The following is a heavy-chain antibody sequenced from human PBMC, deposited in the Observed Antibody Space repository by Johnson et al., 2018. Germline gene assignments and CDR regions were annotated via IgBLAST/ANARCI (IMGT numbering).Heavy chain of an antibody. CDR1: GFTFSSYS. D-gene: IGHD2-15*01. V-gene: IGHV3-48*01. CDR2: ISSTSSTI. CDR3: ARDWVVVAATDAFDI. Sequence: VQLVQSGGGLVQPGGSLRLSCVASGFTFSSYSMNWVRQAPGKGLEWVSYISSTSSTIYYADSVKGRFTISRDNSKNTLYLQMNRLRAEDTAVYYCARDWVVVAATDAFDIWGQGTMVTVSS. J-gene: IGHJ3*02.